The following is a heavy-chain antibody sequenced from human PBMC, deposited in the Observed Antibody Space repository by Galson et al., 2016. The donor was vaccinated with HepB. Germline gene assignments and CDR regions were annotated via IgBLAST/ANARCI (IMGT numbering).Heavy chain of an antibody. CDR1: GFVVSSTY. V-gene: IGHV3-66*01. CDR2: LYRDGFT. CDR3: ARDGRQDRGSIFDY. D-gene: IGHD2-15*01. Sequence: LRLSCAASGFVVSSTYMAWVRQAPGRGLECVSLLYRDGFTYYADSVKGRFTISRDNSKNTFYLQMNSLRADDTTVYYCARDGRQDRGSIFDYWGQGTLVTVSA. J-gene: IGHJ4*02.